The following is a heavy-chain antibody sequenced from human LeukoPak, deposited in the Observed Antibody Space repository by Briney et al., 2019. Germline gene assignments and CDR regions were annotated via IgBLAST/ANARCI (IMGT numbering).Heavy chain of an antibody. J-gene: IGHJ5*02. CDR2: MNPNSGNT. CDR1: GYTFTSYD. CDR3: ARGGYCSSTSCYWGYWGETNWFDP. V-gene: IGHV1-8*01. Sequence: KPGASVKVSCKASGYTFTSYDINWVRQATGQGLEWMGWMNPNSGNTGYAQKFQGRVTMTRNTSISTAYMELSSLRSEDTAVYYCARGGYCSSTSCYWGYWGETNWFDPWGQGTLVTVSS. D-gene: IGHD2-2*01.